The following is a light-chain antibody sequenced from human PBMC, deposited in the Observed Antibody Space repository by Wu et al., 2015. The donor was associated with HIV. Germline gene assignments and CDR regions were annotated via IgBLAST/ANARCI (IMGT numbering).Light chain of an antibody. CDR2: GAS. Sequence: EIVLTQSPGTLSLSPGERISLSCRASQSVSSSFLAWYQQTPGQAPRLLIYGASRRATGIPDRFSGSGSGTDFTLTISRLEPEDFAVYYCHQYGSSPGTFGQGTKVEIK. CDR1: QSVSSSF. CDR3: HQYGSSPGT. J-gene: IGKJ2*01. V-gene: IGKV3-20*01.